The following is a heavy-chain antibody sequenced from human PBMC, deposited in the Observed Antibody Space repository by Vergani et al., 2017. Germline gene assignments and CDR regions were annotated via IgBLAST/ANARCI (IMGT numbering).Heavy chain of an antibody. J-gene: IGHJ4*02. V-gene: IGHV4-34*01. Sequence: QVQLQQWGAGLLKPSETLSLTCAVYGGSFSGYYWSWIRQPPGKGLEWIGEINHSGSTNYNPSLKSRVTRSVDTSKNQFSLKLSSVTAADTAVYYWARGPGCSGGSCYGVWGIDYWGQGTLVTVSS. D-gene: IGHD2-15*01. CDR3: ARGPGCSGGSCYGVWGIDY. CDR1: GGSFSGYY. CDR2: INHSGST.